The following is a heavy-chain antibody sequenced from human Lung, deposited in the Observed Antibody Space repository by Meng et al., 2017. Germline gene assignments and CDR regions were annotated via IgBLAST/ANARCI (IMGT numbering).Heavy chain of an antibody. Sequence: QGQPQQWGTRLLHSSEPLTLTCSAYGRSVIGYYWSWIRQPPGKGLEWMGEINHSGSTNYNPSLKSRVTISVDTSKNQFSLKLSSVTAADTAVYYCARDFCRVQQLVRAFDYWGQGTLVTVSS. J-gene: IGHJ4*02. CDR3: ARDFCRVQQLVRAFDY. V-gene: IGHV4-34*01. D-gene: IGHD6-6*01. CDR1: GRSVIGYY. CDR2: INHSGST.